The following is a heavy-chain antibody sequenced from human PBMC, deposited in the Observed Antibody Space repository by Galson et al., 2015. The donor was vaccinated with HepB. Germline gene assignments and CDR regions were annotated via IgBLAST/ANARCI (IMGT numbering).Heavy chain of an antibody. V-gene: IGHV3-11*01. Sequence: SLRLSCAASGFTFSDFCMTWIRQAPGKGLEWVSYISSDGSTISYADSVKGRFTISRVNGKNSLYLQVNRLRAEDTAVYYCARASLGWFDPWGQGTLLTVSS. CDR1: GFTFSDFC. CDR2: ISSDGSTI. J-gene: IGHJ5*02. CDR3: ARASLGWFDP.